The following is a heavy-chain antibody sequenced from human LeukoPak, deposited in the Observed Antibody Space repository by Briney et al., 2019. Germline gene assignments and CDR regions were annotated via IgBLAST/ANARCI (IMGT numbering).Heavy chain of an antibody. V-gene: IGHV4-39*01. Sequence: SETLPLTCTVSGGSISSSSYYWGWIRQPPGKGLEWIGSTYYSGSTYYNPSLESRVTISVDTSKNQFSLKLSSVTAADTAVYYCASAGSYPVDYWGQGTLVTVSS. CDR2: TYYSGST. D-gene: IGHD1-26*01. CDR3: ASAGSYPVDY. J-gene: IGHJ4*02. CDR1: GGSISSSSYY.